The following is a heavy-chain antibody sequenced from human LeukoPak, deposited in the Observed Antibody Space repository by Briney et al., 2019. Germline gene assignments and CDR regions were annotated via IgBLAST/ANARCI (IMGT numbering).Heavy chain of an antibody. CDR1: GYTFTSYG. V-gene: IGHV1-18*01. CDR2: ISAYNGNT. J-gene: IGHJ4*02. D-gene: IGHD3-9*01. CDR3: ARGNGDDWFSWFDY. Sequence: ASVKVSCKASGYTFTSYGIIWVRQAPGQGLEWMGWISAYNGNTNYAQKLQGRVTMTTDTSTSTAYMELRSLRSDDTAVYYCARGNGDDWFSWFDYWGQGTLVTVSS.